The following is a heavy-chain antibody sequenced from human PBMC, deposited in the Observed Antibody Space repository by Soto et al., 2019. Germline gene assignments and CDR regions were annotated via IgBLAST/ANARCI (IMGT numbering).Heavy chain of an antibody. CDR2: INHSGST. Sequence: SETLSLTCAVYGGSFSGYYWSWIRQPPGKGLEWIGEINHSGSTNYNPSLKSRVTISVDTSKNQFSLKLSSVTAADTAVYYCARRRYCSSTSCYSRVFDYWGQGTLVTVS. CDR3: ARRRYCSSTSCYSRVFDY. J-gene: IGHJ4*02. V-gene: IGHV4-34*01. D-gene: IGHD2-2*02. CDR1: GGSFSGYY.